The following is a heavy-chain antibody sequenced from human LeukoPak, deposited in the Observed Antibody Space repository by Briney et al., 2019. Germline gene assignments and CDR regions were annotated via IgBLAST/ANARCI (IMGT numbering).Heavy chain of an antibody. CDR1: GGSISSYY. CDR3: ASTRIAAAGLRGYYYYYGMDV. V-gene: IGHV4-59*08. CDR2: IYYSGST. D-gene: IGHD6-13*01. J-gene: IGHJ6*02. Sequence: PSETLSLTCTVSGGSISSYYWSWIRQPPGKGLEWIGYIYYSGSTNYNPSLKSRVTISVDTSKNQFSLKLSSVSAADTAVYYCASTRIAAAGLRGYYYYYGMDVWGQGTTVTVSS.